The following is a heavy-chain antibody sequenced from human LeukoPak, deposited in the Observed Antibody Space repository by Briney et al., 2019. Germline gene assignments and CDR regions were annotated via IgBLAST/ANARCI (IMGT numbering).Heavy chain of an antibody. J-gene: IGHJ6*02. CDR3: TRDLMDYDVSTGLHHYYMDV. V-gene: IGHV3-74*01. Sequence: GGSLRLSCAASGFTFSNYWMHWVRQAPGKGLVWVSRIDNGGSDTSHADSVKGRFTISRDNAKNTLYLQMNTLRVEDTAVYYCTRDLMDYDVSTGLHHYYMDVWGQGTTVTVSS. D-gene: IGHD3-9*01. CDR1: GFTFSNYW. CDR2: IDNGGSDT.